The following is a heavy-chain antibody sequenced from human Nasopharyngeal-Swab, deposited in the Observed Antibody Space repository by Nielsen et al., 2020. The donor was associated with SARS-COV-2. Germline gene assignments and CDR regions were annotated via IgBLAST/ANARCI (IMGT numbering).Heavy chain of an antibody. D-gene: IGHD6-13*01. CDR3: ARANSSSWSFDY. Sequence: GGSLRLSCAASGFTVSSYGMHWVRQAPGKGLEWVAVISYDGSNKYYADSVKGRFTISRDNSKNTLYLQMNSLRAEDTAVYYCARANSSSWSFDYWGQGTLVTVSS. J-gene: IGHJ4*02. V-gene: IGHV3-30*03. CDR2: ISYDGSNK. CDR1: GFTVSSYG.